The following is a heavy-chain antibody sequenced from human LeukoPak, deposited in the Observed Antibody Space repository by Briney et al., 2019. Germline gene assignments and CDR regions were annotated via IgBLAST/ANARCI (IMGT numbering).Heavy chain of an antibody. Sequence: PSETLSLTCVVSSYSISSRYYWGWIRQPPGKGLEWIGSIYQSGNTYYNPSLKSRVAISVDTSKNQFSLKLTSVTAADTAVYHCARQMDLYGTFDYWGQGTLVTVSS. CDR3: ARQMDLYGTFDY. CDR2: IYQSGNT. J-gene: IGHJ4*02. CDR1: SYSISSRYY. D-gene: IGHD2/OR15-2a*01. V-gene: IGHV4-38-2*01.